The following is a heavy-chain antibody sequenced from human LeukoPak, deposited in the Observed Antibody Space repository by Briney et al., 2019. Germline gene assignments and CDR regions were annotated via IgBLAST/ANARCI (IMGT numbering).Heavy chain of an antibody. CDR3: ALTYYDFWGGFWGFDF. D-gene: IGHD3-3*01. CDR1: GFTFSSYS. V-gene: IGHV3-21*01. Sequence: PGGSLRLSCAASGFTFSSYSMNWVRQAPGKGLEWVSSISSSSSYIYYADSMKGRFSISRDNAKNSIYLQMNSLRAEDTAVYYCALTYYDFWGGFWGFDFWGQGTLVTVSS. J-gene: IGHJ4*02. CDR2: ISSSSSYI.